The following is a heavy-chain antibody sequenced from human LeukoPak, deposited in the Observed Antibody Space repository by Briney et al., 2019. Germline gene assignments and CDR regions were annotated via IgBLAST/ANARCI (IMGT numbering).Heavy chain of an antibody. Sequence: ASVKVSCKASGYTFTSYYMHWVRQAPGQGLEWMGIINPSGGSTSYAQKFQGRVTMTRDTSTSTVYMELSSLRSEDTAVYYCAREGLSCSSTSCHLDYWGQGTLVTVSS. J-gene: IGHJ4*02. CDR3: AREGLSCSSTSCHLDY. CDR2: INPSGGST. CDR1: GYTFTSYY. D-gene: IGHD2-2*01. V-gene: IGHV1-46*03.